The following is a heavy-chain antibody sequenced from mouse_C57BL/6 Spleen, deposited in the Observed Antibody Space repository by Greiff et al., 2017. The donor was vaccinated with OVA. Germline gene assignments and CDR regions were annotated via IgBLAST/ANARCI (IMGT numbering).Heavy chain of an antibody. V-gene: IGHV5-16*01. Sequence: EVKLMESEGGLVQPGSSMKLSCTASGFTFSDYYMAWVRPVPEKGLEWVANINYDGSSTYYLDSLKSRFIISRDNAKNNLYLQMSSLKSEDTATYYCARDGLTGTDYYAMDYWGQGTSVTASS. CDR2: INYDGSST. CDR3: ARDGLTGTDYYAMDY. D-gene: IGHD4-1*01. CDR1: GFTFSDYY. J-gene: IGHJ4*01.